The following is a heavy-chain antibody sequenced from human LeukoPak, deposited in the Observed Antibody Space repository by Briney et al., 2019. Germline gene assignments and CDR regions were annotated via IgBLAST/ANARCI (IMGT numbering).Heavy chain of an antibody. J-gene: IGHJ4*02. CDR2: MNPNSGNT. V-gene: IGHV1-8*01. Sequence: ASVKVSCKASGYTFTSYDINWVRQATGQGLEWMGWMNPNSGNTGYAQKLQGRVTMTTDTSTSTAYMELRSLRSDDTAVYYCARGSSSWDYWGQGTLVTVSS. D-gene: IGHD6-13*01. CDR3: ARGSSSWDY. CDR1: GYTFTSYD.